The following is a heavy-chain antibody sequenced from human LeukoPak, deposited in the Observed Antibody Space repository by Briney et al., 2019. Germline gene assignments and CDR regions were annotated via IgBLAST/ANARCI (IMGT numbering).Heavy chain of an antibody. Sequence: PGGSLRLSCAASGFIFSDYWMNWVRQAPGKGLEWVANIKQDGSEKYYVDSVKGRFTISRDNAKNSLYLQISSLRAEDTAVYYCARDGAAAGIYFDWWGQGTLVTVSS. CDR1: GFIFSDYW. D-gene: IGHD6-13*01. CDR2: IKQDGSEK. J-gene: IGHJ4*02. CDR3: ARDGAAAGIYFDW. V-gene: IGHV3-7*01.